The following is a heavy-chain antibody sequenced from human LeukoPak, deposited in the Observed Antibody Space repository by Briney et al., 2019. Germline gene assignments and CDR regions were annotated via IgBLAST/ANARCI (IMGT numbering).Heavy chain of an antibody. CDR1: GASITSYY. J-gene: IGHJ6*03. CDR2: IDYSGST. V-gene: IGHV4-59*01. Sequence: TSETLSLTCTVSGASITSYYWSWIRQPPGKGLEWIGSIDYSGSTNLNPSLESRVTISLDTSKNQFSLKLTSVTAADTALYYCARDYRDCQVVSGYPYHHYYYYMDVWGKGTTVTVSS. CDR3: ARDYRDCQVVSGYPYHHYYYYMDV. D-gene: IGHD2-15*01.